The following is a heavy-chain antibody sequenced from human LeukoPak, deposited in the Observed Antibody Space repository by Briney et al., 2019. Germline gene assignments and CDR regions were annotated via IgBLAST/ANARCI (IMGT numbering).Heavy chain of an antibody. V-gene: IGHV3-48*03. J-gene: IGHJ4*02. Sequence: PGGSLRLSCAASGFTFSTYEMNWVRQAPGEGLEWVSYISTSGGTMYYADSAKGRFTISRDNAKNSLYLQMNSLRAEDTAVYYCARGPSSPDYWGQGTLVTVSS. CDR3: ARGPSSPDY. CDR2: ISTSGGTM. CDR1: GFTFSTYE. D-gene: IGHD2-2*01.